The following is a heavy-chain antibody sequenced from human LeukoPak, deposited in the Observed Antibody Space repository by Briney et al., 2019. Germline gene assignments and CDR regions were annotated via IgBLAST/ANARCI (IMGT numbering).Heavy chain of an antibody. Sequence: GGSLRLSCAASGFTFGSYGMHWVRQAPGKGLEWVAVISYDGSNKYYADSVKGRFTISRDNSKNTLYLQMNSLRAEDTAVYYCAKSRLVTTLDYWGQGTLVTVSS. J-gene: IGHJ4*02. CDR2: ISYDGSNK. CDR3: AKSRLVTTLDY. V-gene: IGHV3-30*18. D-gene: IGHD3-9*01. CDR1: GFTFGSYG.